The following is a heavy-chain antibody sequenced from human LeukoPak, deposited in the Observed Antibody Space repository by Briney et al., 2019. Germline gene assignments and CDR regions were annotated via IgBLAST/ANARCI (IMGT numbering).Heavy chain of an antibody. CDR1: GGSISSYY. Sequence: PSETLSLTCTVSGGSISSYYWSWIRQPAGKGLEWIGRIYTSGSTNYNPSLKSRVTMSVDTSKNQFSLKLSSVTAADTAVYYCARDLWEAPYYYYYMDVWGKGTTVTVSS. D-gene: IGHD1-26*01. CDR2: IYTSGST. J-gene: IGHJ6*03. CDR3: ARDLWEAPYYYYYMDV. V-gene: IGHV4-4*07.